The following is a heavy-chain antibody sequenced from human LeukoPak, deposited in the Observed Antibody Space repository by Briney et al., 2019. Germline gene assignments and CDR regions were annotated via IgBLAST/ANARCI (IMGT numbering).Heavy chain of an antibody. J-gene: IGHJ5*02. CDR1: GFTFSTYA. CDR3: SKDLTSDFGGDLDP. V-gene: IGHV3-23*01. Sequence: GGSLRLSCAASGFTFSTYAMSWVRQVPGKGLQWVSAITGSGGSTYYADSVKGRFSISRDNSKNTLYLQMNSLRVEDAAVYYCSKDLTSDFGGDLDPWGQGTLVTVSS. D-gene: IGHD3-10*01. CDR2: ITGSGGST.